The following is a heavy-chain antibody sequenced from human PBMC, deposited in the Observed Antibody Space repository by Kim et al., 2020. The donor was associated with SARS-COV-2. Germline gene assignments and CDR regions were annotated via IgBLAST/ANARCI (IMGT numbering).Heavy chain of an antibody. D-gene: IGHD3-3*01. CDR3: ARVPLAFLGYYTLPHYYYYGMDV. V-gene: IGHV4-34*01. CDR1: GGSFSGYY. Sequence: SETLSLTCAVYGGSFSGYYWSWIRQPPGKGLEWIGEINHSGSTNYNPSLKSRVTISVDTSKNQFSLKLSSVTAADTAVYYCARVPLAFLGYYTLPHYYYYGMDVWGQGTTVTVSS. CDR2: INHSGST. J-gene: IGHJ6*02.